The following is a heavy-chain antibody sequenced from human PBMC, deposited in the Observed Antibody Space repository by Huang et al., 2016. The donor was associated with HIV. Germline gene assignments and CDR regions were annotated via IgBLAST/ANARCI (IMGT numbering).Heavy chain of an antibody. D-gene: IGHD3-16*01. CDR3: TRDPWGVYARWYFDH. J-gene: IGHJ2*01. Sequence: ESGPRLVKPSETLSLTCTISGSFIGNYYWTWIRQAPGKALEYVACVHYTGTRLYNPSLRGRLSISLDTSKNQFSLMLTSVTAADTAVYYCTRDPWGVYARWYFDHWGRGTLVTVSS. V-gene: IGHV4-59*12. CDR1: GSFIGNYY. CDR2: VHYTGTR.